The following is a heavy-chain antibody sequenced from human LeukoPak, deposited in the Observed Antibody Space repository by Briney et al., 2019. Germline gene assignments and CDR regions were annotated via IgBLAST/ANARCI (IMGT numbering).Heavy chain of an antibody. V-gene: IGHV1-46*01. J-gene: IGHJ3*02. Sequence: ASVKISCKTSGYTFTSYFMHWVRQAPGQGLQWMGIINPSGGYTSYAHKFQGRVTMTRDMSTSTVYMELSRLRSDDTAVYYCARVLRIAVADDAFDIWGQGTMVTVSS. D-gene: IGHD6-19*01. CDR1: GYTFTSYF. CDR2: INPSGGYT. CDR3: ARVLRIAVADDAFDI.